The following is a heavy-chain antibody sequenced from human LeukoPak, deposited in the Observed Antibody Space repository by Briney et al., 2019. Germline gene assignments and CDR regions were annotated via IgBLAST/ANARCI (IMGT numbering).Heavy chain of an antibody. V-gene: IGHV4-34*01. CDR2: INHSGST. J-gene: IGHJ5*02. Sequence: SETLSLTCAVYGGSFSGYYWSWIRLPPGKGLEWIGEINHSGSTNYNPSLKSRVTISVDTSKNQFSLKLSSVTAADTAVYYCARGHLLRGYSYAYPRGHWFDPWGQGTLVTVSS. CDR1: GGSFSGYY. D-gene: IGHD5-18*01. CDR3: ARGHLLRGYSYAYPRGHWFDP.